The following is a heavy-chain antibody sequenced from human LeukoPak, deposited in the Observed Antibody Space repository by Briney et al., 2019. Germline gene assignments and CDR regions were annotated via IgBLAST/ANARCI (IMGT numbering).Heavy chain of an antibody. CDR1: GFTFDSYS. CDR2: ISSSSSTI. J-gene: IGHJ4*02. Sequence: GGSLRLSCAASGFTFDSYSMNWVRQAPGKGLEWISYISSSSSTIYYADSVKGRFTISRDNAKNSLYLQMNSLRADDTAVYYCAREGDYYDSSGPLRYWGQGTLVTVSS. CDR3: AREGDYYDSSGPLRY. D-gene: IGHD3-22*01. V-gene: IGHV3-48*04.